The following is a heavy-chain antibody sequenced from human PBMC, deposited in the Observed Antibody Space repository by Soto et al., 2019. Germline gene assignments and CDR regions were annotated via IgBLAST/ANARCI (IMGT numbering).Heavy chain of an antibody. CDR3: ARGRSHYGAGSLDWFDP. Sequence: PSETLSLTCAVYGGSLSGYYWSWIRQPPGRGLEWIGEINHSGTTNYNPSLKSRVTISIDTSKNQLSLKLSSVTAADTAIYYCARGRSHYGAGSLDWFDPWGQGTQVTVSS. CDR2: INHSGTT. J-gene: IGHJ5*02. D-gene: IGHD3-10*01. V-gene: IGHV4-34*01. CDR1: GGSLSGYY.